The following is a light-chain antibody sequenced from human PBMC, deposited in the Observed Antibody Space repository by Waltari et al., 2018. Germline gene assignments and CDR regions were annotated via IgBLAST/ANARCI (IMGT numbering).Light chain of an antibody. Sequence: TQSPGILSLSPGERATLSCRASQIVSRALAWYQQKPGQAPRLLIYGASNRATGIPDRFSGGGSGTDFSLTISRLELEDFAVYYCQHYVRLPATFGQGTKVEIK. CDR2: GAS. CDR1: QIVSRA. J-gene: IGKJ1*01. CDR3: QHYVRLPAT. V-gene: IGKV3-20*01.